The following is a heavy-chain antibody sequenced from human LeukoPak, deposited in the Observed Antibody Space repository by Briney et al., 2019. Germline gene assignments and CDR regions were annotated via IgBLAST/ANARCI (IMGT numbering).Heavy chain of an antibody. CDR3: ARDGGTYYHFWSGYRP. D-gene: IGHD3-3*01. Sequence: GGSLRLSXAASGFTLDDYGMSWVRQAPGKGLEWVPGINWNGGSTGYADSVKGRFTISRDNAKNSVYLQMNSLRAEDTALYYCARDGGTYYHFWSGYRPWGQGTMVTVSS. CDR2: INWNGGST. J-gene: IGHJ3*01. CDR1: GFTLDDYG. V-gene: IGHV3-20*04.